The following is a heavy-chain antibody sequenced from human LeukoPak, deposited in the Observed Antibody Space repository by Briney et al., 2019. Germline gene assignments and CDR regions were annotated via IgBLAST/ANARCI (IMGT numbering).Heavy chain of an antibody. CDR3: ASPSREYYYDSSGYYIQPFVFDI. J-gene: IGHJ3*02. CDR1: GGSISSYY. V-gene: IGHV4-59*01. CDR2: IYYSGST. Sequence: PSETLSLTCTVSGGSISSYYWSWIRQPPGKGLEWIGYIYYSGSTNYNPSLKSRVTISVDTSKNQFSLKLSSVTAADTAVYYCASPSREYYYDSSGYYIQPFVFDIWGQGTMVTVSS. D-gene: IGHD3-22*01.